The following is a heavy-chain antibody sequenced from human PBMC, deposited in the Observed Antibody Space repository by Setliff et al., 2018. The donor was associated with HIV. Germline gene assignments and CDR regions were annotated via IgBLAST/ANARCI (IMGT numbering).Heavy chain of an antibody. D-gene: IGHD3-22*01. CDR3: ARVRLTMIMMVDYFDQ. J-gene: IGHJ4*02. Sequence: SETLSLTCSVSGGSISNFYWSWIRQPPGKGLEWVGHIYSTGDTNYNPSLKSRVTLSADTSTNQLSLSLTSVTAADTAVYYCARVRLTMIMMVDYFDQWGQGTLVTVS. CDR1: GGSISNFY. V-gene: IGHV4-4*07. CDR2: IYSTGDT.